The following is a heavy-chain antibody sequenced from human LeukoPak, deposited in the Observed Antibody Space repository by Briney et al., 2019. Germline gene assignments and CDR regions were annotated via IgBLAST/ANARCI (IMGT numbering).Heavy chain of an antibody. Sequence: ASVKVSCKASGYTFTSYGISWVRQAPGQGLEWIGWISAYNGNTNHAQKLQGRVTMTTDTSASTAYMELRGLRSDDTAVYYCARAYYDYVWGSYRPRMDYWGQGTLVTVSS. CDR3: ARAYYDYVWGSYRPRMDY. D-gene: IGHD3-16*02. V-gene: IGHV1-18*01. J-gene: IGHJ4*02. CDR1: GYTFTSYG. CDR2: ISAYNGNT.